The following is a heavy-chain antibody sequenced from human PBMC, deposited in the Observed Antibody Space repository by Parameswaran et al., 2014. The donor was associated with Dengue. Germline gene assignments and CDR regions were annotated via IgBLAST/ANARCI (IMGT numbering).Heavy chain of an antibody. CDR2: INHSGST. CDR1: WVLQWLL. J-gene: IGHJ4*02. V-gene: IGHV4-34*01. D-gene: IGHD6-6*01. CDR3: ARGQSPRPDSSSSPYYFDY. Sequence: SETLSLTLRCLWWVLQWLLLELDPPAPREGLEWIGEINHSGSTNYNPSLKSRVTISVDTSKNQFSLKLSSVTAADTAVYYCARGQSPRPDSSSSPYYFDYWGQGTLVTVSS.